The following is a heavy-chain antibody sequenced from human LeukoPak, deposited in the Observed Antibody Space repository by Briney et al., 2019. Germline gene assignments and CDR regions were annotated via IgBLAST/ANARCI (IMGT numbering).Heavy chain of an antibody. CDR1: GGSISSGDYY. J-gene: IGHJ4*02. Sequence: SQTLSLTCTVSGGSISSGDYYWSWIRQPPGKGLEWIGYIYYSGSTYYNPSLKSRVTISVDTSKNQFSLKLSSVTAADTAVYYCARHAAFAEYQSHLTHFDYWGQGTLVTVSS. D-gene: IGHD2-2*01. CDR2: IYYSGST. CDR3: ARHAAFAEYQSHLTHFDY. V-gene: IGHV4-30-4*01.